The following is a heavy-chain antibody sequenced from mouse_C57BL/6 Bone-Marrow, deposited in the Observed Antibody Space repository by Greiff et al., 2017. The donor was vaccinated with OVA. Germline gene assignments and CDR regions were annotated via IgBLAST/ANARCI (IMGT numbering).Heavy chain of an antibody. CDR1: GFTFSSYA. Sequence: EVQVVESGEGLVKPGGSLKLSCAASGFTFSSYAMSWVRQTPEKRLEWVAYISSGGDYIYYADTVKGRFTISRDNARNTLYLQMSSLKSEDTAMYYCTRESDLLLQDYFDYWGQGTTLTVSS. D-gene: IGHD1-1*01. V-gene: IGHV5-9-1*02. CDR3: TRESDLLLQDYFDY. CDR2: ISSGGDYI. J-gene: IGHJ2*01.